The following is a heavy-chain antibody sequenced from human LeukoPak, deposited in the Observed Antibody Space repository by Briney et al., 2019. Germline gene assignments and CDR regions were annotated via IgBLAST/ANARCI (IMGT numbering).Heavy chain of an antibody. D-gene: IGHD1-7*01. CDR1: ARSISSYY. V-gene: IGHV4-4*07. CDR2: IYTSGST. CDR3: ARDPHHVTGTTLGFDP. J-gene: IGHJ5*02. Sequence: SATLSLTRTLSARSISSYYWSSIRPPAGKGLEWIGRIYTSGSTNYNPSLKSRVTMSVDTSKNQFSLKLSSVTAADTAVYYCARDPHHVTGTTLGFDPWGQGTLVTVSS.